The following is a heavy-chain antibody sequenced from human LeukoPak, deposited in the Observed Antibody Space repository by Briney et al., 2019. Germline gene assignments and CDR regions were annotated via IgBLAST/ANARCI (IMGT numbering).Heavy chain of an antibody. CDR1: GFTFSSYW. Sequence: SGGSLRLSCAASGFTFSSYWMSWVRQAPGKGLEWVANIKQDGSEKYYVDSVKGRFTISRDNAKNSLYLQMNSLRAEDTAVYYCARDRRGYSYGYYFDYWGQGTLVTVSS. V-gene: IGHV3-7*01. J-gene: IGHJ4*02. D-gene: IGHD5-18*01. CDR2: IKQDGSEK. CDR3: ARDRRGYSYGYYFDY.